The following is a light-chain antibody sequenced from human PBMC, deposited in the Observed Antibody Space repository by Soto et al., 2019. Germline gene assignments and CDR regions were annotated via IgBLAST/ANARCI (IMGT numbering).Light chain of an antibody. J-gene: IGLJ2*01. CDR2: AVS. CDR1: SSDIGGYNF. V-gene: IGLV2-14*03. CDR3: RSYTASDTPVV. Sequence: QSALTQPASVSGSPGQWITISCTGTSSDIGGYNFVSWYQHHPGKAPKLMIYAVSNRPSGVSDRFSGSKSGTSASLTISGLQAEEEADYYCRSYTASDTPVVFGGGTKLTVL.